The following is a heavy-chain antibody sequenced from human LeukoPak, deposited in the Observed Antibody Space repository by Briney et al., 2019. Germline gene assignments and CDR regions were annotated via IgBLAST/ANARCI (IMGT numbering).Heavy chain of an antibody. J-gene: IGHJ2*01. D-gene: IGHD3-22*01. CDR2: IYYSGIT. CDR3: ARVRYFYDSSGPRDWYFDL. CDR1: GGSITSAASY. Sequence: PSETLSLTCTVSGGSITSAASYWSWIRQHPGKGLEWIGFIYYSGITYHNPSLKSRVTMSVDMSRKQISLKLSSVTAADTAMYYCARVRYFYDSSGPRDWYFDLWGRGALVTVSS. V-gene: IGHV4-31*03.